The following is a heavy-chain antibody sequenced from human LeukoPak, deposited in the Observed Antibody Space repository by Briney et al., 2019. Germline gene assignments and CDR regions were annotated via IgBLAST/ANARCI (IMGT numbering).Heavy chain of an antibody. J-gene: IGHJ4*02. V-gene: IGHV4-61*08. CDR2: IYYSGST. D-gene: IGHD3-3*01. CDR3: ARDLGSGYGPFDY. Sequence: PSETLSLTCTVSGGSISSGGYYWSWIRQPPGKGLEWIGYIYYSGSTNYNPSLKSRVTISVDTSKNQFSLKLSSVTAADTAVYYCARDLGSGYGPFDYWGQGTLVTVSS. CDR1: GGSISSGGYY.